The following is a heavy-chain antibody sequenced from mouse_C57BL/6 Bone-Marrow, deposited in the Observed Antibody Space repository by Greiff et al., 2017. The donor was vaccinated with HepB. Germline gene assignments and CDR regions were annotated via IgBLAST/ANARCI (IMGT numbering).Heavy chain of an antibody. CDR2: IDPNSGGT. Sequence: QVQLQQPGAELVKPGASVKLSCKASGYTFTSYWLHWVKQRPGRGLVWIGRIDPNSGGTKYNEKFKSKATLTVDKPSSTAYMQLSSLTSEDSAVYYWAREGDKGGFAYWGQGTLVTVSA. CDR1: GYTFTSYW. CDR3: AREGDKGGFAY. V-gene: IGHV1-72*01. D-gene: IGHD1-3*01. J-gene: IGHJ3*01.